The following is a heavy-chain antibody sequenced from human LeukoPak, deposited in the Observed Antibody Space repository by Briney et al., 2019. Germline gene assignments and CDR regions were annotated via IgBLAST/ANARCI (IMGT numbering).Heavy chain of an antibody. CDR3: ARVRPPAVEYSSSSIWFDP. CDR1: GFTFSSYW. CDR2: IKQDGSEK. Sequence: GGSLRLSCAASGFTFSSYWMSWVRQAPGKGLEWVANIKQDGSEKYYVDSVKGRFTISRDNAKNSLNLQMNSLRAEDTAVYYCARVRPPAVEYSSSSIWFDPWGQGTLVTVSS. D-gene: IGHD6-6*01. V-gene: IGHV3-7*01. J-gene: IGHJ5*02.